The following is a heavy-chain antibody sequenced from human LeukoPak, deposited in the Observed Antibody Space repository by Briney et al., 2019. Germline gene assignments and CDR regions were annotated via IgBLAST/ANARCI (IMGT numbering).Heavy chain of an antibody. Sequence: GGSLRLSCAASGFTFISYAMSWVRQAPGKGLEWVSAISASGGSTYYADSVKGRFTISRDNSKNTLFLQMNSLRAEDTAIYYCVKGPLVRLDYWGQGTLVTVSS. V-gene: IGHV3-23*01. D-gene: IGHD6-13*01. CDR1: GFTFISYA. CDR2: ISASGGST. J-gene: IGHJ4*02. CDR3: VKGPLVRLDY.